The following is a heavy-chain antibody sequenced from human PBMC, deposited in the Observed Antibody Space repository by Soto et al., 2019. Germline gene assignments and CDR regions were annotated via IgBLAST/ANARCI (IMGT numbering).Heavy chain of an antibody. CDR1: GFTFSNYG. CDR2: TLYDGSNT. Sequence: GGSLRLSCAASGFTFSNYGMHWVRQAPGKGLEWVAATLYDGSNTYYADSVKGRFTISRDNSKNTLYLEMNSLRAEDTAVYHCAKTRDGYSFYYFYGMDVWGQGTTVTVSS. D-gene: IGHD4-4*01. J-gene: IGHJ6*02. CDR3: AKTRDGYSFYYFYGMDV. V-gene: IGHV3-30*18.